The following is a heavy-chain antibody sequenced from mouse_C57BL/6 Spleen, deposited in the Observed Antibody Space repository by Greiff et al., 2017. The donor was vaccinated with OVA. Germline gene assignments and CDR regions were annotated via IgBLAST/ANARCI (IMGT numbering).Heavy chain of an antibody. CDR2: IHPNSGST. J-gene: IGHJ2*01. Sequence: QVQLQQPGAELVKPGASVKLSCKASGYTFTSYWMHWVKQRPGQGLEWIGMIHPNSGSTNYNEKFKSKATLTVDKSSSTAYMQLSSLTSEDSAVYYCASPYSNYVRYFDYWGQGTTLTVSS. V-gene: IGHV1-64*01. CDR3: ASPYSNYVRYFDY. CDR1: GYTFTSYW. D-gene: IGHD2-5*01.